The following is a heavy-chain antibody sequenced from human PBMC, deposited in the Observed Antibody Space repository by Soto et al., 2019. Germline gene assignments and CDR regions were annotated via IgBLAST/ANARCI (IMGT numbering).Heavy chain of an antibody. CDR1: GYTFTSYA. D-gene: IGHD3-22*01. CDR2: INAGNGNT. CDR3: ARGGRVVVITSGRLDY. Sequence: VKVSCKASGYTFTSYAMHWVRQAPGQRLEWMGWINAGNGNTKYSQKFQGRVTITRDTSASTAYMELSSLRSEDTAVYYCARGGRVVVITSGRLDYWGQGTLVTVSS. J-gene: IGHJ4*02. V-gene: IGHV1-3*01.